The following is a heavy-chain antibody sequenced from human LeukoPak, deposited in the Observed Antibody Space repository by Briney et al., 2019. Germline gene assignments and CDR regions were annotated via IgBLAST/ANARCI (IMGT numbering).Heavy chain of an antibody. CDR2: INHSGST. V-gene: IGHV4-34*01. Sequence: SETLSLTCAVYGGSFSGYYWSWIRQPPGKGLEWIGEINHSGSTNYNPSLKSRVTISVDTSKNQFSLKLSSVTAADTAVYYCARGCYDILTGYYKIYCGMDVWGQGTMVTVSS. CDR1: GGSFSGYY. CDR3: ARGCYDILTGYYKIYCGMDV. J-gene: IGHJ6*02. D-gene: IGHD3-9*01.